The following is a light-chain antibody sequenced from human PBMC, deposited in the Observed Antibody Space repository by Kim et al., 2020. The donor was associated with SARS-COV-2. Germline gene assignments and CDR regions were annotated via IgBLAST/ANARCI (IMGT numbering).Light chain of an antibody. J-gene: IGLJ1*01. V-gene: IGLV3-25*03. CDR3: QSADGSGTYV. CDR1: ALPKKQ. CDR2: KDS. Sequence: TGPGDALPKKQTYWYQQKSGQAPLLLIYKDSERPSGIPGRFSGSSSGTTVTLTISGVQAEDDADYYCQSADGSGTYVFGTGTKVTVL.